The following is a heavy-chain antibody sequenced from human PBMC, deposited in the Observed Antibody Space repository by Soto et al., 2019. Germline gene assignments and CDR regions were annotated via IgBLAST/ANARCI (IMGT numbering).Heavy chain of an antibody. CDR1: GFTFSSYG. D-gene: IGHD4-17*01. CDR2: ISYDGSNK. V-gene: IGHV3-30*18. J-gene: IGHJ5*02. Sequence: QVQLVESGGGVVQPGRSLRLSCAASGFTFSSYGMHWVRQAPGQGLEWVAGISYDGSNKYYADSVKGRFTIARDNSKNTLYLQMNSLRAEDTAVYYCAKDHYTTDYGDWGGWFDPWGQGTLVTVSS. CDR3: AKDHYTTDYGDWGGWFDP.